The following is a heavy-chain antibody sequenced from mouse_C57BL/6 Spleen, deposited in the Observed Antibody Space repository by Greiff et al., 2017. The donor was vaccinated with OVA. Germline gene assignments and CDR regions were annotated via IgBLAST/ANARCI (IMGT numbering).Heavy chain of an antibody. V-gene: IGHV1-15*01. Sequence: QVQLKESGAELVRPGASVTLSCKASGYTFTDYEMHWVKQTPVHGLEWIGAIDPETGGTAYNQKFKGKAILTADKSSSTAYMELRSLTSEDSAVYYCTRPYGSSYVYFDVWGTGTTVTVSS. J-gene: IGHJ1*03. CDR3: TRPYGSSYVYFDV. D-gene: IGHD1-1*01. CDR2: IDPETGGT. CDR1: GYTFTDYE.